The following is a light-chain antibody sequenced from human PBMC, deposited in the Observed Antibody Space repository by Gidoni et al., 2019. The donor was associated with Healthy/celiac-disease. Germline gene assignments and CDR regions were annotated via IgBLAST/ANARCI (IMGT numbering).Light chain of an antibody. CDR3: MQGTHWWT. J-gene: IGKJ1*01. V-gene: IGKV2-30*01. CDR1: QSLVYSYGNTY. CDR2: KVS. Sequence: DVVMTQSPLSLPVTLGQPSSSSCRSSQSLVYSYGNTYLNWLHQRPDQSPRRLIYKVSTRDSGVPGRFSGSGSGTDFTLKISMVEAEDVGIYYCMQGTHWWTFGQGTKVEIK.